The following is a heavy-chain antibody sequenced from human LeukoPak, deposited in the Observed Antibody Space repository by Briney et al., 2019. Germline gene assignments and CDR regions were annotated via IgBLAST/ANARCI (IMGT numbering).Heavy chain of an antibody. J-gene: IGHJ4*02. D-gene: IGHD5-18*01. Sequence: SETLSLTCTVSGGSLGSYYWSWIRQPPGKGLEWIGRIYTSGSTNYNPSLKSRVTISVDTSKNQFSLKLSSVTAADTAVYYCARDSRGYSYGFDYWGQGTLVTVSS. CDR1: GGSLGSYY. CDR3: ARDSRGYSYGFDY. V-gene: IGHV4-4*07. CDR2: IYTSGST.